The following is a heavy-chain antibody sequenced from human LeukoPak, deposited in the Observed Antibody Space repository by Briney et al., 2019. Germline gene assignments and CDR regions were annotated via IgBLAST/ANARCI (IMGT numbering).Heavy chain of an antibody. Sequence: PGGSLRLSCAASGFTFSSDEMNWVRQAPGKGLEWVSYISSSGSTIYYADSVKGRFTISRDNAKNSLYLQMNSLRAEDTAVYYCARDCSTSCYAAEDFDYWGQGTLVTVSS. D-gene: IGHD2-2*01. CDR3: ARDCSTSCYAAEDFDY. J-gene: IGHJ4*02. V-gene: IGHV3-48*03. CDR2: ISSSGSTI. CDR1: GFTFSSDE.